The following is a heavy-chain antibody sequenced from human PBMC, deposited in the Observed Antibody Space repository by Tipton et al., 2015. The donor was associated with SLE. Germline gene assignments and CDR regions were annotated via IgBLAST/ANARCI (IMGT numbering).Heavy chain of an antibody. J-gene: IGHJ4*02. Sequence: TLSLTCIVSGDSINSNSNYWGWIRQPPGKGLEWIGTIYYNGRTSYNPSLKSRLTISVGTSKNQFSLQLSSVTAADTAVYYCARRTFLDFYDSVGYFDYWGLGTLVTVSS. CDR1: GDSINSNSNY. CDR2: IYYNGRT. D-gene: IGHD3-22*01. CDR3: ARRTFLDFYDSVGYFDY. V-gene: IGHV4-39*01.